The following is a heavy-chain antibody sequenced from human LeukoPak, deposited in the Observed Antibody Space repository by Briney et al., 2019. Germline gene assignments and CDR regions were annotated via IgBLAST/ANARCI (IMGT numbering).Heavy chain of an antibody. J-gene: IGHJ4*02. V-gene: IGHV3-33*01. Sequence: PGGSLRPSCSASGFTFGSYGMHWVRQAPGKGLEWVALIWYHGNDVVYADSVKGRFTISRDNSKNTLYLQMNSVRAEDTAVYFCARDFWNEPSKYFDYWGQGTLVTLSS. CDR1: GFTFGSYG. CDR3: ARDFWNEPSKYFDY. D-gene: IGHD3-3*01. CDR2: IWYHGNDV.